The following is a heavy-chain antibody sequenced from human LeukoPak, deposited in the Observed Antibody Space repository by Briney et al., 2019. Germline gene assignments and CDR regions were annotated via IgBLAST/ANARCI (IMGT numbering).Heavy chain of an antibody. CDR3: ARGWLWFGEFGFDP. CDR2: IYDSGST. CDR1: GGSISSYH. D-gene: IGHD3-10*01. V-gene: IGHV4-59*12. Sequence: SETLSLTCTVSGGSISSYHWSWFRQAPGKGLEWIGYIYDSGSTNFNPPLKSRVTISVDTSKNQFSLKLSSVTAADTAVCYCARGWLWFGEFGFDPWGQGTLVTVSS. J-gene: IGHJ5*02.